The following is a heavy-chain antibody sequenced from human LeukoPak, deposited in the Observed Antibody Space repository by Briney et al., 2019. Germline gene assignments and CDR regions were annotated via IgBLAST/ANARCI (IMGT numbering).Heavy chain of an antibody. Sequence: GGSLRLSCAASGFTFSSYSMNWVRQAPGKGLEWVSSISSSSSYIYYADSVKGRFTISRDNAKNSLYLQMNSLRAEDMAVYYCARDTAAAGIDYFDYWGQGTLVTVSS. CDR1: GFTFSSYS. J-gene: IGHJ4*02. CDR3: ARDTAAAGIDYFDY. D-gene: IGHD6-13*01. CDR2: ISSSSSYI. V-gene: IGHV3-21*01.